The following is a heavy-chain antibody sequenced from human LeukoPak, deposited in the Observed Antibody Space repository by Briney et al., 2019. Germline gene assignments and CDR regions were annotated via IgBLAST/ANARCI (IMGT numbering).Heavy chain of an antibody. CDR3: ARLPRSVVGAFDI. CDR2: IYTSGST. D-gene: IGHD1-26*01. V-gene: IGHV4-61*02. Sequence: TLSLTCTVSGGSISSGSYYWSWIRQPAGEGLEWIGRIYTSGSTNYNPSLKSRVTISVDTSKNQFSLKLSSVTAADTAVYYCARLPRSVVGAFDIWGQGTMVTVSS. CDR1: GGSISSGSYY. J-gene: IGHJ3*02.